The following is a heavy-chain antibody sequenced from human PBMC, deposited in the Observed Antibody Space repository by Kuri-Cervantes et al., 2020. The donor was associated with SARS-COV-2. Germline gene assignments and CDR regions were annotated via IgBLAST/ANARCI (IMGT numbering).Heavy chain of an antibody. CDR3: ARIRAATVIADY. Sequence: SGPTLVKPTQTLTLTCTFSGFSLTTSGMCVAWIRQPPGKALEWLARIDWDDDKYYKTSLNTRLSISKDTSKDQVVLTMTNMDPVDTATYYCARIRAATVIADYWGQGTRGTESS. J-gene: IGHJ4*02. CDR1: GFSLTTSGMC. CDR2: IDWDDDK. D-gene: IGHD4-11*01. V-gene: IGHV2-70*11.